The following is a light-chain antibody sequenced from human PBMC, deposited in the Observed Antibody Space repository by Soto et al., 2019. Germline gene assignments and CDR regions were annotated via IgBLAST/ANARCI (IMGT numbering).Light chain of an antibody. CDR3: QSYDSSLNRV. V-gene: IGLV1-40*01. Sequence: SVLSPPPPVSGAPGQRITISCTGGSSNIGANYDVHWYRQVPGTAPKLLMSGDNNRPSGVADRFSGSKSGTSASLAITRLQAEDEADYYCQSYDSSLNRVFGTGTKVTVL. CDR1: SSNIGANYD. J-gene: IGLJ1*01. CDR2: GDN.